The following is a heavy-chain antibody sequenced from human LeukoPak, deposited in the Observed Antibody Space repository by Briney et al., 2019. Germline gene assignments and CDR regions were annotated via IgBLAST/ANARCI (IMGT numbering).Heavy chain of an antibody. CDR1: GFTFSSYA. V-gene: IGHV3-23*01. D-gene: IGHD6-19*01. CDR2: ISGSGGST. J-gene: IGHJ4*02. CDR3: AKAVAGTKPQPYYFHY. Sequence: PGGSLRLSCAASGFTFSSYAMSWVRQAPGKGLEWVSAISGSGGSTYYADSVKGRFTISRDNSKNTLYLQMNSLSAEDTAVYYCAKAVAGTKPQPYYFHYWGQGTLVTVSS.